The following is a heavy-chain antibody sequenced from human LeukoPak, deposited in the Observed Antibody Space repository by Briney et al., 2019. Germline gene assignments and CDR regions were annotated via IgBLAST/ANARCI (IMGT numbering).Heavy chain of an antibody. CDR3: ARRPSGANWFDP. Sequence: PSETLSLTCTVSGGFISSHYWSWIRQPPGKGLEWIGSILNSGSTNYNPSLKSRVTISVDTSKNEFSLRVKSVTAADTAVYYCARRPSGANWFDPWGQGTLVTVSS. CDR1: GGFISSHY. D-gene: IGHD4-17*01. CDR2: ILNSGST. J-gene: IGHJ5*02. V-gene: IGHV4-59*11.